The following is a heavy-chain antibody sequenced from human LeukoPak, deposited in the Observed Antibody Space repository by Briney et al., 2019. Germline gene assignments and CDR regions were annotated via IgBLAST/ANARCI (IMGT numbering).Heavy chain of an antibody. CDR2: LYTNGDT. Sequence: PSETLSLTCTVSGGAITSGNYYWSWIRQPAGQGLEWMGRLYTNGDTDYSPSLKSRVTISLDTSNNQFSLTLTSVTAADTAVYFCARDMGGITMVRGVSVPMKSNWFDPWGQGMQVIVSS. V-gene: IGHV4-61*02. D-gene: IGHD3-10*01. CDR1: GGAITSGNYY. J-gene: IGHJ5*02. CDR3: ARDMGGITMVRGVSVPMKSNWFDP.